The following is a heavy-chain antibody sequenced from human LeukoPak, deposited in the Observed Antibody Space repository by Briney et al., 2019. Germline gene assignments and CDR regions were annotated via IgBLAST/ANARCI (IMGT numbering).Heavy chain of an antibody. J-gene: IGHJ4*02. CDR1: GFTFSSYS. Sequence: GGSLRLSCAPSGFTFSSYSMNWVRQAPGKGLEWVSSISSSSSYIYYADSVKGRFTISRDNAKNSLYLQMNSLRAEDTAVYYCARETYYYDSSGYFDNWGQGTLVTVSS. D-gene: IGHD3-22*01. CDR2: ISSSSSYI. CDR3: ARETYYYDSSGYFDN. V-gene: IGHV3-21*01.